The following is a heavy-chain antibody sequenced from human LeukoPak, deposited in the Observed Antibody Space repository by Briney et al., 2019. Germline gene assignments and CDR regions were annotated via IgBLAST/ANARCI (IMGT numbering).Heavy chain of an antibody. CDR1: GGSISSCY. D-gene: IGHD6-13*01. CDR3: ARDRAGYSSSWYSDY. J-gene: IGHJ4*02. CDR2: IYTSGST. V-gene: IGHV4-4*07. Sequence: SETLSLTCTLSGGSISSCYWSWIRQPAGKGLEWIGRIYTSGSTNYNPSLKSRVTMSVDTSKNQFSLKLSSVTAADTAVYYCARDRAGYSSSWYSDYWGQGTLVTVSS.